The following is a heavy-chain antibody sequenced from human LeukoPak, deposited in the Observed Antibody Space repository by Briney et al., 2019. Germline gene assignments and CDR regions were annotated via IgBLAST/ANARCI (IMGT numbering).Heavy chain of an antibody. J-gene: IGHJ4*02. CDR3: ARRTGGDSSFDY. CDR2: IYYSGST. D-gene: IGHD4-23*01. Sequence: SETLSLTCTVSGGSISSYYWSWIRQPQGKGLEWIGYIYYSGSTNYNPFLKSRVTISVDTSKNQFSLKLSSVTAADTAVYYCARRTGGDSSFDYWGQGTLVTVSS. V-gene: IGHV4-59*08. CDR1: GGSISSYY.